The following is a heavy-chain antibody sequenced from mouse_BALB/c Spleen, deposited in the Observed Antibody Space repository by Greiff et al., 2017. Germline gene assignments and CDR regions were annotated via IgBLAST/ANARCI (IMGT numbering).Heavy chain of an antibody. Sequence: VQLKQSGAELVKPGASVKLSCTASGFNIKDTYMHWVKQRPEQGLEWIGRIDPANGNTKYDPKFQGKATITADTSSNTAYLQLSSLTSEDTAVYYCASPDSSGYVGFAYWGQGTLVTVSA. J-gene: IGHJ3*01. CDR3: ASPDSSGYVGFAY. D-gene: IGHD3-2*01. V-gene: IGHV14-3*02. CDR1: GFNIKDTY. CDR2: IDPANGNT.